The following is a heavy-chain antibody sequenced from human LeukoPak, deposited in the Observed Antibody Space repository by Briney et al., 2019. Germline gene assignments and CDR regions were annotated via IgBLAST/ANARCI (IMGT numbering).Heavy chain of an antibody. CDR1: GGTFSSYA. CDR2: IIPIFGTA. CDR3: AREGIAVAGTAPLDY. V-gene: IGHV1-69*13. Sequence: SVKVSCKASGGTFSSYAISWVRQAPGQGLEWMGGIIPIFGTANYAQKFQSRVTITADESTSTAYMELSSLRSEDTAVYYCAREGIAVAGTAPLDYWGQGTLVTVSS. J-gene: IGHJ4*02. D-gene: IGHD6-19*01.